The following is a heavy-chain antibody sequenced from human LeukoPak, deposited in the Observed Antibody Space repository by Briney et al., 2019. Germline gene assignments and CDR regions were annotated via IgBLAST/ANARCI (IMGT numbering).Heavy chain of an antibody. J-gene: IGHJ4*02. D-gene: IGHD3-22*01. CDR2: IIPIFGTA. CDR3: ARNHRGRYYDSSGYYYVGGIIDY. Sequence: GASVKVSCKASGGTFSSYAISWVRQAPGQGLEWMGGIIPIFGTANYAQKFQGRVTITADESTSTAYMELSSLRSEDTAVYYCARNHRGRYYDSSGYYYVGGIIDYWGQGTLVTVSS. CDR1: GGTFSSYA. V-gene: IGHV1-69*01.